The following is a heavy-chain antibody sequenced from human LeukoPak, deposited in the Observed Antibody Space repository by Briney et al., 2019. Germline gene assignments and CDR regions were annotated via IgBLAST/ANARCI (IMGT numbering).Heavy chain of an antibody. CDR2: IQYDGSYK. D-gene: IGHD2-2*02. V-gene: IGHV3-30*02. Sequence: GESLRLSCATSGFTFSCYGMHWVRQAPGKGLEWVAFIQYDGSYKFYADSVQGRFSISRGNSKNTLFLQMNSLRPDDTAVYYCAKTSDQLLYSKFDFWGQGTLVTVSS. CDR3: AKTSDQLLYSKFDF. J-gene: IGHJ4*02. CDR1: GFTFSCYG.